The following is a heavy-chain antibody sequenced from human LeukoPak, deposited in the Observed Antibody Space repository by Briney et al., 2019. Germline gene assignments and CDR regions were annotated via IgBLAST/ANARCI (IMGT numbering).Heavy chain of an antibody. CDR3: ARDGRSTYVDY. D-gene: IGHD2-2*01. V-gene: IGHV1-69*05. CDR2: IIPIFGTA. CDR1: GGTFSSYA. Sequence: SVKVSCKASGGTFSSYAISWVRQAPGQGLEWMGRIIPIFGTANYAQKFQGRVTITTDESTSTAYMELSSLRSEDTAVYYSARDGRSTYVDYWGQGTLVTVSS. J-gene: IGHJ4*02.